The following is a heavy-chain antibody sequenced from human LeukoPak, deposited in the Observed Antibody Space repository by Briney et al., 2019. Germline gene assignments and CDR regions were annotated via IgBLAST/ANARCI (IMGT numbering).Heavy chain of an antibody. Sequence: SQTLSLTCTVSGGSISSGCYYWSWFRQPAGKGLEWIGRIYTIGSTNYNPSLKSRVTISVDTSKNQFSLKLSSVTAADTAVYYCARDDSYYDFWSGSYYYGMDVWGQGTTVTVSS. CDR2: IYTIGST. V-gene: IGHV4-61*02. CDR3: ARDDSYYDFWSGSYYYGMDV. CDR1: GGSISSGCYY. D-gene: IGHD3-3*01. J-gene: IGHJ6*02.